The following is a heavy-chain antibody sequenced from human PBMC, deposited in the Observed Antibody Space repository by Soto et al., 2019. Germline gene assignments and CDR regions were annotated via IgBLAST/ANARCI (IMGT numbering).Heavy chain of an antibody. CDR2: IYYSGST. V-gene: IGHV4-31*03. CDR3: ARVTYYYDSSGYNFDY. Sequence: SETLSLTCTVSGGSISSGGYYWSWIRQHPGKGLEWIGYIYYSGSTYYNPSLKSRVTISVDTSKNQFSLKLSSVTAADTAVYYCARVTYYYDSSGYNFDYWGQGTLVTVSS. D-gene: IGHD3-22*01. CDR1: GGSISSGGYY. J-gene: IGHJ4*02.